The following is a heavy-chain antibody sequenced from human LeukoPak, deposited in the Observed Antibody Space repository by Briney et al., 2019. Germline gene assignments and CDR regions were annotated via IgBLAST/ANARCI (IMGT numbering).Heavy chain of an antibody. CDR2: IIPIFGTT. CDR1: GGTFSSYA. Sequence: SVKLSCKASGGTFSSYAISWVRQAPGQGLEWMGGIIPIFGTTNYAQKSQGRITITADKPTSTAYMELSSLRSEDTAVYYCARVYCSSTSCSTANWFDPWGQGTLVTVSS. CDR3: ARVYCSSTSCSTANWFDP. D-gene: IGHD2-2*01. V-gene: IGHV1-69*06. J-gene: IGHJ5*02.